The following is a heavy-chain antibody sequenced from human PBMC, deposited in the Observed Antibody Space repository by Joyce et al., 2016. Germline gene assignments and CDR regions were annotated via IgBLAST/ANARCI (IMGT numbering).Heavy chain of an antibody. J-gene: IGHJ4*02. CDR1: GFTFNNYA. CDR3: AKVRTIFGVTPKYYFDS. CDR2: MSDDGSRK. D-gene: IGHD3-3*02. V-gene: IGHV3-30*18. Sequence: QVQLVESGGGVVQPGRSLRLSCAASGFTFNNYAMNWVRQAPGEGLAWVAFMSDDGSRKYYADSVRGRFFISRDNFRNTLYLDINSLRHDDTAMYFCAKVRTIFGVTPKYYFDSWGRGTQVTVSS.